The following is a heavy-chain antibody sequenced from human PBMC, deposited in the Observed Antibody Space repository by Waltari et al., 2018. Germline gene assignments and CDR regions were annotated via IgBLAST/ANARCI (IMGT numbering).Heavy chain of an antibody. CDR1: GGSISRCSSY. V-gene: IGHV4-39*01. J-gene: IGHJ4*02. Sequence: QLQLQESGPGLVKPLETLSLTCTDSGGSISRCSSYWGWNRQPPGKGLEWIGSIYYSGSTDYNPSLKSRVTISVDTSKNQFSLKLSSVTAADTAVYYCARHSSGWYPFDYWGQGTLVTVSS. CDR3: ARHSSGWYPFDY. CDR2: IYYSGST. D-gene: IGHD6-19*01.